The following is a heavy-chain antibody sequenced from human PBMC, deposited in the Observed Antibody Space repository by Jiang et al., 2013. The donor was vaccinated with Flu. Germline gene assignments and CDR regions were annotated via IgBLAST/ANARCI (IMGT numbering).Heavy chain of an antibody. Sequence: GSGLVKPSQTLSLTCAVSGGSISYGDYQWSWIRQPPGRGLEWIGYIYDSGSSYYNPSLKSRVTISIDTSKNQFSLKLSSVTDADTAVYYCARGLTYYDRSGHFALDDIWGQGTLVTVSS. CDR1: GGSISYGDYQ. CDR3: ARGLTYYDRSGHFALDDI. J-gene: IGHJ3*02. V-gene: IGHV4-30-4*01. D-gene: IGHD3-22*01. CDR2: IYDSGSS.